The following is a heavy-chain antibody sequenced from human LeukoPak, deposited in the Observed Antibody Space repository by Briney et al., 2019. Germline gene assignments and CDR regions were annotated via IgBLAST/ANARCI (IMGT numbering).Heavy chain of an antibody. CDR1: GFTVSSNY. D-gene: IGHD5-18*01. CDR2: IYRGGST. V-gene: IGHV3-53*01. Sequence: GGSLRLSCAASGFTVSSNYMSWVRQAPGKGLEWVSVIYRGGSTYYADSVKGQFTISRDNSKNTLYLQMNSLRAEDTAVYYCAKDRGYSYGISEYWGQGTLVTVSS. CDR3: AKDRGYSYGISEY. J-gene: IGHJ4*02.